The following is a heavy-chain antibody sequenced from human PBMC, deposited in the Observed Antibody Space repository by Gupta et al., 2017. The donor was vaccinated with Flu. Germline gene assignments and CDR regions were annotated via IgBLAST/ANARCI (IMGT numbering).Heavy chain of an antibody. CDR1: GSISNSGYS. V-gene: IGHV4-39*01. J-gene: IGHJ4*02. D-gene: IGHD5-18*01. CDR2: LYFSRRT. CDR3: ARHGGYSFGSGVDD. Sequence: GSISNSGYSWSGVRLSPGKGLEWMGTLYFSRRTYYNPSLKRRVTISVDTSKNQFSLKMRSVTAADAAVDYCARHGGYSFGSGVDDWGRGTMVTGSS.